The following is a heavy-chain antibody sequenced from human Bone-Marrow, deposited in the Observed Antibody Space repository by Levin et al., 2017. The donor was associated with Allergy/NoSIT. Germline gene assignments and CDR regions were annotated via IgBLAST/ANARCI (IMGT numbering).Heavy chain of an antibody. D-gene: IGHD6-19*01. CDR2: INPNSGGT. CDR3: ARAWAAVAGIFDY. V-gene: IGHV1-2*02. J-gene: IGHJ4*02. Sequence: KRGESLKISCKASGYTFTGYYMHWVRQAPGQGLEWMGWINPNSGGTNYAQKFQGRVTMTRDTSISTAYMELSRLRSDDTAVYYCARAWAAVAGIFDYWGQGTLVTVSS. CDR1: GYTFTGYY.